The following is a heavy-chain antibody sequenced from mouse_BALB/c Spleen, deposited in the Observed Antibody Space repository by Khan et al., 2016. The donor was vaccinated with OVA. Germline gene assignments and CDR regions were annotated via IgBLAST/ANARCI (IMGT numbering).Heavy chain of an antibody. D-gene: IGHD1-1*01. J-gene: IGHJ1*01. CDR2: IHYSGTT. V-gene: IGHV3-1*02. CDR1: GYSITSGYS. CDR3: ARSGTTVVAYWYFDV. Sequence: EVQLQESGPDLVKPSQSLSLTCTVTGYSITSGYSWHWIRQFPGNKLEWMGYIHYSGTTNYNPSLKSRISVTRDTSKNQFFLQLNSVTTEDTATYYCARSGTTVVAYWYFDVWGAGTTVTVSS.